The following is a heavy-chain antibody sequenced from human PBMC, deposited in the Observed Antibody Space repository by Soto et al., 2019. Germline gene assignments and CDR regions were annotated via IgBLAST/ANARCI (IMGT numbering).Heavy chain of an antibody. CDR3: ARIAAAGTGYFDY. CDR1: GYTFTSYY. J-gene: IGHJ4*02. CDR2: INPSGGST. D-gene: IGHD6-13*01. V-gene: IGHV1-46*03. Sequence: ASVKVSCKASGYTFTSYYMHWVRQAPGQGLEWMGIINPSGGSTSYAQKFQGRVTMTRDTSTSTVYMEMSSLRSEDTAVYYWARIAAAGTGYFDYGGQGTLVTVSS.